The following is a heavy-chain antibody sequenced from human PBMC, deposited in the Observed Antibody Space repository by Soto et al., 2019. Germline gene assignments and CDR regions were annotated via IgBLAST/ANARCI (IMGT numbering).Heavy chain of an antibody. V-gene: IGHV4-39*01. D-gene: IGHD3-22*01. CDR1: GGSINSGRYY. CDR3: ARQNSMIGVDIYNWFDP. Sequence: SETLSLTCTVSGGSINSGRYYWGWIRQPPGKGLEWIGTIHYSGNTYYNPSLQSRITISVDTSKNQFSLRLSSVTAADTAVYYCARQNSMIGVDIYNWFDPWGQGTRVTVSS. CDR2: IHYSGNT. J-gene: IGHJ5*02.